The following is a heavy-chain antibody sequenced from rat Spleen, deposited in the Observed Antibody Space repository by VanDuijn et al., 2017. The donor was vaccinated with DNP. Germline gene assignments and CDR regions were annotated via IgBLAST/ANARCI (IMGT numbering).Heavy chain of an antibody. CDR2: ISYSGVT. CDR3: ARGGGGIWFAY. Sequence: EVQLQESGPGLVKPSQSLSLTCSVTAYSISRTYWGWFRKFPGNKMEWIGYISYSGVTSYNPSLRSRITITRDTSKNRSFLQLNSVTTEDTATFLWARGGGGIWFAYWGQGVMVKVSS. J-gene: IGHJ2*01. CDR1: AYSISRTY. D-gene: IGHD4-6*01. V-gene: IGHV3-1*01.